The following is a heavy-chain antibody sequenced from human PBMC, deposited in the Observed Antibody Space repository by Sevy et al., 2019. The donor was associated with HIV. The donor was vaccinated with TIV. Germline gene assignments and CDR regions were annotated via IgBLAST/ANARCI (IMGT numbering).Heavy chain of an antibody. V-gene: IGHV3-23*01. CDR1: GFTFSSYA. D-gene: IGHD3-3*01. J-gene: IGHJ4*02. CDR2: ISGHGGST. Sequence: GSLRLSCAASGFTFSSYAMSWVRQAPGKGLEWVSAISGHGGSTYYADSVKGRFTISRDNSRKILDLEMNNLRAEDTAVYYCAGGFWSGYDYWGQGTLVTVSS. CDR3: AGGFWSGYDY.